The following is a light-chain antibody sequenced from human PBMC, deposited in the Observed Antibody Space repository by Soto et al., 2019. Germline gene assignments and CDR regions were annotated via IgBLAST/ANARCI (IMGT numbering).Light chain of an antibody. CDR1: SSYVGGYNY. CDR2: DVS. V-gene: IGLV2-14*01. Sequence: QSALTQPASVSGSPGQSITISCTGTSSYVGGYNYVSWYQQHPGKAPKLMIYDVSNRPSGVSNRFSGSKSGNTASLNISGLQAEDEADYYCSSYTTSSTLIFGGGTKLTVL. CDR3: SSYTTSSTLI. J-gene: IGLJ2*01.